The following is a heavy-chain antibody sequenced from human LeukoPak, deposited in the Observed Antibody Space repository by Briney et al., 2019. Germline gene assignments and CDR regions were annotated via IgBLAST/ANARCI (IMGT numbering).Heavy chain of an antibody. V-gene: IGHV1-2*02. Sequence: ASVKVSCKVSGYTFTSYYMHWVRQAPGQGLEWMGWINPNSGGTNYAQKFQGRVTMTRDTSISTAYMELSRLRSDDTAVYYCAKQLGYVDAFDIWGQGTMVTVSS. D-gene: IGHD5-18*01. CDR1: GYTFTSYY. CDR2: INPNSGGT. J-gene: IGHJ3*02. CDR3: AKQLGYVDAFDI.